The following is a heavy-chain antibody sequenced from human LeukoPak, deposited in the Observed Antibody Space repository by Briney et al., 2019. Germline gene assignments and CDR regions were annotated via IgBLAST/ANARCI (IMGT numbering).Heavy chain of an antibody. Sequence: NPSETLSLTCTVSGGSISGYYWSWIRQPPGKGLEWIGNIYYSGSTKYNPSLKSRVTISVDTSKSRFSLRLSSVTAADTAMYYCAREYSSGWFYFDYWGQGALVTVSS. CDR2: IYYSGST. D-gene: IGHD6-19*01. CDR1: GGSISGYY. CDR3: AREYSSGWFYFDY. V-gene: IGHV4-59*01. J-gene: IGHJ4*02.